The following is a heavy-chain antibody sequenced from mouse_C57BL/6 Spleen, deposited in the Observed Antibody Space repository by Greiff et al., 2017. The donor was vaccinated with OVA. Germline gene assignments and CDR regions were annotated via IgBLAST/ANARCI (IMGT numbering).Heavy chain of an antibody. J-gene: IGHJ4*01. CDR1: GFTFSSYA. CDR2: ISDGGSYT. Sequence: EVQRVEPGGGLVKPGGSLKLSCAASGFTFSSYAMSWVRQTPEKRLEWVATISDGGSYTYYPDNVKGRFTISRDNANNNLYLQMSHLKSEDTAMYYCARDYDAMDYWGQGTSVTVSS. CDR3: ARDYDAMDY. V-gene: IGHV5-4*01.